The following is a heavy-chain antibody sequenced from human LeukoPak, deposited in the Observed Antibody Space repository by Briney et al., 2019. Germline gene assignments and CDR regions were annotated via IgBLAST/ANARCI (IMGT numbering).Heavy chain of an antibody. D-gene: IGHD3-22*01. V-gene: IGHV1-46*01. CDR3: ARDREIVVVGGAFDI. J-gene: IGHJ3*02. CDR2: INPSGGST. CDR1: GYTLTSYY. Sequence: ASVKLSCKASGYTLTSYYMHWVRQAPGQGLEWMGIINPSGGSTSYAQKFQGRVTMTRDMSTSTVYMELTSLRSEDTAVYYCARDREIVVVGGAFDIWGQGTMVTVSS.